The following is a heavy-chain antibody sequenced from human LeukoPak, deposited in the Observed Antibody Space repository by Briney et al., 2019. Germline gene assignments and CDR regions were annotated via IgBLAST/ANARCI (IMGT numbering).Heavy chain of an antibody. Sequence: PSETLSLTCAVYGGSFSGYYWSWIRQPPGEGLEWIGEINHSGSTNYNPSLKSRVTISVDTSKNQFSLKLSSVTAADTAVYYCARARSGNFDYWGQGTLVTVSS. CDR2: INHSGST. CDR1: GGSFSGYY. D-gene: IGHD6-13*01. V-gene: IGHV4-34*01. CDR3: ARARSGNFDY. J-gene: IGHJ4*02.